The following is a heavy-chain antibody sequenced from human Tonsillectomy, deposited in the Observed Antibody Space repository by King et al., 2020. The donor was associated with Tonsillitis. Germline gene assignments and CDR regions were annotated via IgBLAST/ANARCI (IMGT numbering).Heavy chain of an antibody. D-gene: IGHD3-22*01. J-gene: IGHJ6*03. CDR3: ARDSDSSGYSYVSYFFYYMDV. CDR1: GYSFISYG. V-gene: IGHV1-18*01. Sequence: VQLVESGAEVKKPGAAGKVSCKASGYSFISYGISWVRQAPGQGLEWMGWISPYNGNTNYAQKLQGRVTMTTETSTSTAYMELRSLRSDDTAVYYCARDSDSSGYSYVSYFFYYMDVWGKGTTVTVSS. CDR2: ISPYNGNT.